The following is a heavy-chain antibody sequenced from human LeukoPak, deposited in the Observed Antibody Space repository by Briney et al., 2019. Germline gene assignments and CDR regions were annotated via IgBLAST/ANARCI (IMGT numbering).Heavy chain of an antibody. CDR1: GFTFSSYW. V-gene: IGHV3-74*01. J-gene: IGHJ4*02. CDR3: ANLYCSSTSCHSR. CDR2: IDSDGSST. Sequence: GGSLRLSCAASGFTFSSYWMHWVRQAPGKGLVWVSRIDSDGSSTSYADSVKGRFTISRDNAKNTLYLQMNSLRAEDTAVYYCANLYCSSTSCHSRWGQGTLVTVSS. D-gene: IGHD2-2*01.